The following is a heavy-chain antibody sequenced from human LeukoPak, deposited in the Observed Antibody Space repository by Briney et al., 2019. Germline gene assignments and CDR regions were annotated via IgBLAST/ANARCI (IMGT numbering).Heavy chain of an antibody. CDR1: GYTLTELS. CDR2: FDAEDGER. V-gene: IGHV1-24*01. CDR3: ATDLGSWRFDY. D-gene: IGHD6-13*01. Sequence: AAVTVSFKGSGYTLTELSMHWVRQAPGKGKEWVGGFDAEDGERIYAQNFQRTVTMTQDTSTDTAYMELSSLISEYTAVYYCATDLGSWRFDYSGQGTLVTVSS. J-gene: IGHJ4*02.